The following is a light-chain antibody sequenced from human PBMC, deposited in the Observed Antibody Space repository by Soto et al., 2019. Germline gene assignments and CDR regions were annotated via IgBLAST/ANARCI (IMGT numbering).Light chain of an antibody. CDR3: SSYTSASTVI. CDR2: DVS. Sequence: QSALTQPASVSGSPGQSITISCTGTSSDVGGYDYVSWYQQHPGKAPKLMIYDVSNRPSGVSNRFSGSKSGYTASLTISGLQAVDEADYFCSSYTSASTVIFGGGTKLTVL. V-gene: IGLV2-14*01. J-gene: IGLJ2*01. CDR1: SSDVGGYDY.